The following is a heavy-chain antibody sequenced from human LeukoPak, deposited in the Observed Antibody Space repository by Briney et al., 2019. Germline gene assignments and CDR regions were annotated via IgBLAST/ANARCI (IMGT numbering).Heavy chain of an antibody. CDR3: AKTGGPWD. V-gene: IGHV3-53*01. Sequence: EGLEWVSVIYRDGSTYYADSVKGRFTISRDNSKNTLYLQMNSLRAEGTAVYYCAKTGGPWDWGQGALVTVSS. J-gene: IGHJ4*02. CDR2: IYRDGST. D-gene: IGHD7-27*01.